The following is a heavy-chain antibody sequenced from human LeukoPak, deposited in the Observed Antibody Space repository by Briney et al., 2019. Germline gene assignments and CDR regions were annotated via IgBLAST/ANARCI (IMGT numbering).Heavy chain of an antibody. CDR1: GGSFSGFY. CDR2: MNHSGST. J-gene: IGHJ6*02. D-gene: IGHD6-6*01. CDR3: ARSFQVYSRTSTLYYYGMDV. Sequence: SETLSLTCAVYGGSFSGFYWNWIRQPPGKGPEWIGEMNHSGSTNYNPSLKSRVTISVDTSKTPLSLKLSSLTAADTALYYCARSFQVYSRTSTLYYYGMDVWGQGTKVTVSS. V-gene: IGHV4-34*01.